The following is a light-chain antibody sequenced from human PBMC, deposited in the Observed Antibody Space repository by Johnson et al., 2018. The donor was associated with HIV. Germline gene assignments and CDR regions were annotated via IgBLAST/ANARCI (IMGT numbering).Light chain of an antibody. J-gene: IGLJ1*01. CDR1: SSNFGNNY. V-gene: IGLV1-51*02. CDR2: KNN. CDR3: GAWDSGLTAGV. Sequence: QSVLTQPPSVSAAPGQKVTISCSTTSSNFGNNYVSWYQQLPGTAPKLLIYKNNKRPSGIPDRFSGSRSGTSATLGITGLQTGDEADYYCGAWDSGLTAGVFGTGTKVTVL.